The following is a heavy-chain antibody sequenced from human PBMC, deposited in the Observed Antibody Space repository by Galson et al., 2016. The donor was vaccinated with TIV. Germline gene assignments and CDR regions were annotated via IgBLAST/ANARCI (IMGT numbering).Heavy chain of an antibody. CDR3: PKFDFWSAWPPSYSDY. Sequence: SLRLSCAASGFTFSASGLHWIRQAPGEGLEWVAFVHYDGSVTYYSDSVKGRFTVSRDNSKSTLFLQMNRLRLEDTGVYYCPKFDFWSAWPPSYSDYWGQGILVTVSS. J-gene: IGHJ4*02. D-gene: IGHD3-3*01. CDR1: GFTFSASG. V-gene: IGHV3-30*02. CDR2: VHYDGSVT.